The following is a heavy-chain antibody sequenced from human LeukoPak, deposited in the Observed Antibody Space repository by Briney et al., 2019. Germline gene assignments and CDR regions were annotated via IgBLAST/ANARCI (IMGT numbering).Heavy chain of an antibody. D-gene: IGHD5-18*01. V-gene: IGHV3-66*01. J-gene: IGHJ4*02. CDR3: ARDGYSYGQGEIDY. CDR1: GFTVSSNY. CDR2: IYSGGST. Sequence: GGSLRLSCAASGFTVSSNYMSWVRQAPGKGLEWVSVIYSGGSTYYADPVKGRFTISRDNSKNTLYLQMNSLRAEDTAVYYCARDGYSYGQGEIDYWGQGTLVTVSS.